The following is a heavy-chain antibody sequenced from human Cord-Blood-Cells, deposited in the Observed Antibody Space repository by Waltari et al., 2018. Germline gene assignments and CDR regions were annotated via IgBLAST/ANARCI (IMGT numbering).Heavy chain of an antibody. V-gene: IGHV4-34*01. CDR2: INHSGST. D-gene: IGHD7-27*01. Sequence: QVQLQQWGAGLLKPSETLSLTCAVYGGSFSGYYWSWIRQPPGKGLEWIGEINHSGSTNDNPSLKSRVTISVDTSKNQFSLKRSSVTAADTAVYYCAGGQLGNRGGWGQGTLVTVSS. J-gene: IGHJ4*02. CDR3: AGGQLGNRGG. CDR1: GGSFSGYY.